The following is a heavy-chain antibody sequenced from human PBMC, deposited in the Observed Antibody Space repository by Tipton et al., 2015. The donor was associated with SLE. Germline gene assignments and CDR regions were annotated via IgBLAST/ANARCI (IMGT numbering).Heavy chain of an antibody. V-gene: IGHV1-69*01. J-gene: IGHJ2*01. CDR2: IIPIFGTA. Sequence: QLVQSGPEVKKPGSSVKVSCKASGGTFSSYAISWVRQAPGQGLEWMGGIIPIFGTANYAQKFQGRVTITADESTSTAYMELSSLRSEDTAVYYCARGRGHSGSSSPYWYFDLWGRGTLVTVSS. D-gene: IGHD6-13*01. CDR1: GGTFSSYA. CDR3: ARGRGHSGSSSPYWYFDL.